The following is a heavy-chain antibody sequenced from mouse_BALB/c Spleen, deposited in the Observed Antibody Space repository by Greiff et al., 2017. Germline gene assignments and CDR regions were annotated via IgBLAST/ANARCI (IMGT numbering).Heavy chain of an antibody. D-gene: IGHD1-1*01. V-gene: IGHV5-4*02. J-gene: IGHJ4*01. CDR1: GFTFSDYY. CDR3: ARGSYGSSYRGAMDY. Sequence: EVKLVESGGGLVKPGGSLKLSCAASGFTFSDYYMYWVRQTPEKRLEWVATISDGGSYTYYPDSVKGRFTISRDNAKNNLYLQMSSLKSEDTAMYYGARGSYGSSYRGAMDYWGQGTSVTVSS. CDR2: ISDGGSYT.